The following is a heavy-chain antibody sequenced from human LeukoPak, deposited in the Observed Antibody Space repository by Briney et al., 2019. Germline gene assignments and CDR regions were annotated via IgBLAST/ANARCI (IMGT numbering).Heavy chain of an antibody. CDR3: AREHRDGYNYWAY. J-gene: IGHJ4*02. CDR2: IIPIFGTA. D-gene: IGHD5-24*01. CDR1: GGTFSSYA. Sequence: SVKVSCKASGGTFSSYAISWVRQAPGQGLEWMGGIIPIFGTANYAQKFQGRVTITADESTSTAYMELSSLRSEDTAVYYCAREHRDGYNYWAYWGQGTLVTVSS. V-gene: IGHV1-69*01.